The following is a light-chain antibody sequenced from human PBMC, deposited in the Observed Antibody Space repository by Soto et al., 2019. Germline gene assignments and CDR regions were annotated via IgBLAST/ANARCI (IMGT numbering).Light chain of an antibody. Sequence: QSVLTQPPSVSGAPGQRVTISCTGSSSNIGADYDVHWYQQFPGTAPKVLIFRNTNRPSGVPDRFSGSKSGTSASLAITGLQAEDEADYYCQSYDSSLSGSIFGGGTKLTVL. CDR3: QSYDSSLSGSI. CDR2: RNT. V-gene: IGLV1-40*01. J-gene: IGLJ2*01. CDR1: SSNIGADYD.